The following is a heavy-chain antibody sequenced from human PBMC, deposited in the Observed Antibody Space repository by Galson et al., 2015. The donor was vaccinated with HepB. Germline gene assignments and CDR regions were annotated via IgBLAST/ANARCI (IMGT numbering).Heavy chain of an antibody. CDR2: ISGSGVST. CDR3: AKAAGRSLYYDILTGYGSDSFDI. Sequence: SLRLSCAASGFTFSSYAMSWVRQAPAKGLEWVSAISGSGVSTYYADSVKGRFTISRDNSKNTLYLQMNSLRAEDTALYYCAKAAGRSLYYDILTGYGSDSFDIWGQGTMVTVSS. CDR1: GFTFSSYA. J-gene: IGHJ3*02. D-gene: IGHD3-9*01. V-gene: IGHV3-23*01.